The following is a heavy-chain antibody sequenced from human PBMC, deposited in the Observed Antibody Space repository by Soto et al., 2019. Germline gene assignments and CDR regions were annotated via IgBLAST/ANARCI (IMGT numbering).Heavy chain of an antibody. CDR2: MNPNSGNT. Sequence: QVQLVQSGAEVKKPGASVKVSCKASGYTFTSYDINWVRQATGQGLEWMGWMNPNSGNTGYAKKFQGRVTMTRNTSISTAYMELSSLRSEDTAVDYCARDEYYDFWSGYYYFDYWGQGTLVTVSS. J-gene: IGHJ4*02. V-gene: IGHV1-8*01. D-gene: IGHD3-3*01. CDR3: ARDEYYDFWSGYYYFDY. CDR1: GYTFTSYD.